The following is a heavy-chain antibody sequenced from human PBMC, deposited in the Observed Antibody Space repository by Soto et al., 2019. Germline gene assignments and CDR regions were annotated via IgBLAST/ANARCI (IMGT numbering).Heavy chain of an antibody. V-gene: IGHV3-64*01. CDR3: ARRQQGELYGMDA. CDR2: ISSNGGST. CDR1: GFTFSIYA. Sequence: EVQLVESGGGLVQPGGSLRLSCAASGFTFSIYAMHWVRQAPGKGLEYVSAISSNGGSTYYANSVKGRVTISRDNSKNPVYLQMGSLGVEVMAVYYRARRQQGELYGMDAWGQGTTVTVSS. D-gene: IGHD1-26*01. J-gene: IGHJ6*02.